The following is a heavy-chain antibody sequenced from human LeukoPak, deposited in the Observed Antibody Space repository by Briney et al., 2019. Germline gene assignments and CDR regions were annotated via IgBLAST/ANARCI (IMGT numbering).Heavy chain of an antibody. CDR1: GFTFSSYG. D-gene: IGHD3-22*01. V-gene: IGHV3-30*03. Sequence: GGSLRLSCAASGFTFSSYGMHWVRQAPGKGLEWVAVISYDGSNKYYADSVKGRFTISRDNSKNSLYLQMNSLRAEDTAVYYCARDPYYYDSSGYYFSWYYYGMDVWGQGTTVTVSS. J-gene: IGHJ6*02. CDR3: ARDPYYYDSSGYYFSWYYYGMDV. CDR2: ISYDGSNK.